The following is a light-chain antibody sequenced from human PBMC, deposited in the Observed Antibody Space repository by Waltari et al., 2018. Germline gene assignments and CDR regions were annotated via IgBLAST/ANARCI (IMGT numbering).Light chain of an antibody. Sequence: DIQLTQSTSFLSASVGDRVTIPCRASQGINTFLAWYQHKPGQAPNLLIYSASTLQSGVPSRFSGSGSGTDFTLTISGLQPEDYATYYCLQVNSYPHTFGQGTKLEIK. J-gene: IGKJ2*01. CDR3: LQVNSYPHT. V-gene: IGKV1-9*01. CDR2: SAS. CDR1: QGINTF.